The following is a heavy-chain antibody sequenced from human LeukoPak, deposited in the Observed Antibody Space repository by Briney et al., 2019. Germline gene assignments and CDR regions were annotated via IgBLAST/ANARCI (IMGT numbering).Heavy chain of an antibody. V-gene: IGHV1-2*02. CDR1: GYTFTDYY. CDR3: ARAYYGSGTNDF. Sequence: ASVKVSCKASGYTFTDYYIHWVRQAPGQGLEWMGWINPNSGGTNYAQKFQGRVTMTRDTSITTAYMELSSLRSDDTAVYYCARAYYGSGTNDFWGQGTLVTVSS. D-gene: IGHD3-10*01. CDR2: INPNSGGT. J-gene: IGHJ4*02.